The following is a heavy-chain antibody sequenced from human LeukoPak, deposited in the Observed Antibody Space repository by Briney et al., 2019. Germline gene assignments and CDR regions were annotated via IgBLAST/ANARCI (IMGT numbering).Heavy chain of an antibody. V-gene: IGHV1-2*02. CDR1: GYTFTGYY. J-gene: IGHJ4*02. D-gene: IGHD3-9*01. CDR2: INPNSGGT. Sequence: ASVKVSCKASGYTFTGYYMHWVRQAPGHGLEWMGWINPNSGGTNYAQKFQGRVTMTRDMSTSTVYMELSSLRSEDTAVYYCARGGGPYYDILTGPIHYFDYWGQGTLVTVSS. CDR3: ARGGGPYYDILTGPIHYFDY.